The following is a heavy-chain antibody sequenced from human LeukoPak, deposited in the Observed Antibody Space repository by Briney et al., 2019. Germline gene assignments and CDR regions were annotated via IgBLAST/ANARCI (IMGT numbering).Heavy chain of an antibody. Sequence: PGGSLRLSCAASGFTFSSYWMNWARQAPGKGLEWVASINHNGNVNYYVDSVKGRFTISRDNAKNSLYLQMSNLRAEDTAVYYCAKGRIGFDGYNPPDFDYWGQGTLVTVSS. J-gene: IGHJ4*02. CDR2: INHNGNVN. V-gene: IGHV3-7*03. CDR1: GFTFSSYW. CDR3: AKGRIGFDGYNPPDFDY. D-gene: IGHD5-24*01.